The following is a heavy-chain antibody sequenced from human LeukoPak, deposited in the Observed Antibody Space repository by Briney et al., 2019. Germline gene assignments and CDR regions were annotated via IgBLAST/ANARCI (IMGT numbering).Heavy chain of an antibody. V-gene: IGHV3-21*04. CDR1: GFTFSSFS. Sequence: GGSLRLSCAASGFTFSSFSMIWVRQAPGKGLEWVSSTSSSSAYTFYAESGKGRFTISRDNAKNSLFLQMNSLRAEDTAMYYCAKGTEPVMTIPDYWGQGILVTVSS. D-gene: IGHD4/OR15-4a*01. J-gene: IGHJ4*02. CDR3: AKGTEPVMTIPDY. CDR2: TSSSSAYT.